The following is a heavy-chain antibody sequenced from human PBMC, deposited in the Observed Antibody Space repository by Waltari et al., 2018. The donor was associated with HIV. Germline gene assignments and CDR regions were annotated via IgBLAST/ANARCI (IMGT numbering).Heavy chain of an antibody. Sequence: QVQLQESGPGLVKPSQTLSPTCTVSGGPISSGSYYWSWIRQPAGKGLEWIGRIYTSGSTNYNPSLKSRVTISVDTSKNQFSLKLSSVTAADTAVYYCAREGKEDYDFWSGYFFGMDVWGQGTTVTVSS. J-gene: IGHJ6*02. CDR2: IYTSGST. CDR3: AREGKEDYDFWSGYFFGMDV. CDR1: GGPISSGSYY. D-gene: IGHD3-3*01. V-gene: IGHV4-61*02.